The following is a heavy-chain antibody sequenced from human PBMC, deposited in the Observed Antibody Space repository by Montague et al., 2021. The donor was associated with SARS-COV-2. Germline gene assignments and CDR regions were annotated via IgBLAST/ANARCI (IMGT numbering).Heavy chain of an antibody. CDR3: ARANGYYFDY. Sequence: SETLSLTCAVYGGTFSGYYWSRIRQPPGNGLERTGEINHSGSTNYNPSLKSRVTISVDTSKNQFSLKLSSVTAADTAVYYCARANGYYFDYWGQGTLVTVSS. J-gene: IGHJ4*02. D-gene: IGHD2-8*01. V-gene: IGHV4-34*01. CDR2: INHSGST. CDR1: GGTFSGYY.